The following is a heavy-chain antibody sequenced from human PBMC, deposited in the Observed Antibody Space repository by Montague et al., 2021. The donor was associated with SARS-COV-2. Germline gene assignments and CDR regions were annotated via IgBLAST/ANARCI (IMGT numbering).Heavy chain of an antibody. Sequence: SETLSLTCTSLCGGIRGRSDNGGGSSQAPGKGREWIGSINYSGSTYYNPSLKSRVTISVDTSKNQFSLKLSSVTAADTAVYYCARLKAPYCSSTSCYSASWFDPWGQGTLVTVSS. D-gene: IGHD2-2*01. CDR3: ARLKAPYCSSTSCYSASWFDP. V-gene: IGHV4-39*01. CDR1: CGGIRGRSDN. CDR2: INYSGST. J-gene: IGHJ5*02.